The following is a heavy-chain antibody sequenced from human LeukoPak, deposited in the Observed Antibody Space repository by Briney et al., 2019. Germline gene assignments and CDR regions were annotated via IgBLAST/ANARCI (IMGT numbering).Heavy chain of an antibody. CDR3: AKIPSSYYYASSGYYTY. J-gene: IGHJ4*02. D-gene: IGHD3-22*01. CDR2: ISGSGGST. Sequence: GGSLRLSCAASGYTFSSYAMSWGRQAPGKGLEWVSDISGSGGSTYYADSVKGRFTISRDNSKNTLYLQMNSLRAEDTAVYYCAKIPSSYYYASSGYYTYWGQGTLVTVSS. V-gene: IGHV3-23*01. CDR1: GYTFSSYA.